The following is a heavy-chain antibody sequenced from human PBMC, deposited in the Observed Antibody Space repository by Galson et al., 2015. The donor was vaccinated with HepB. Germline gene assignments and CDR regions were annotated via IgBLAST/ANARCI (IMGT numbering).Heavy chain of an antibody. J-gene: IGHJ4*02. CDR3: ARLLDTAMVSLPEDY. Sequence: QSGAEVKKPGESLRISCKGSGYSFTSYWISWVRQMPGKGLEWMGRIDPSDSYTNYSPSFQGHVTISADKSISTAYLQWSSLKASDTAMYYCARLLDTAMVSLPEDYWGQGTLVTVSS. CDR2: IDPSDSYT. D-gene: IGHD5-18*01. CDR1: GYSFTSYW. V-gene: IGHV5-10-1*01.